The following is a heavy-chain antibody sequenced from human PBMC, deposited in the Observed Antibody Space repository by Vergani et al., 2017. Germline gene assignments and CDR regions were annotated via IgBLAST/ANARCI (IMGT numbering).Heavy chain of an antibody. D-gene: IGHD5-18*01. V-gene: IGHV4-34*01. CDR1: GGSFSGYY. J-gene: IGHJ2*01. CDR2: INHRGST. CDR3: ATTVDTAMDHYWYFDL. Sequence: QVQLQQWGAGLLKPSETLSLTCAVYGGSFSGYYWSWIRQPPGKGLEWIGEINHRGSTNYNPSLKSRVTISVDTSKNQFSLKLSSVTAADTAVYYCATTVDTAMDHYWYFDLWGRGTLVTVSS.